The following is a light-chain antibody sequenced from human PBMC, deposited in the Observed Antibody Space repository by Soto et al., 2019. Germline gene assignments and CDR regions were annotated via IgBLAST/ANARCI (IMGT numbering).Light chain of an antibody. CDR1: SSDVGSYNF. J-gene: IGLJ3*02. Sequence: QSALTQPASVSGSPGQSITISCTGTSSDVGSYNFVSWYQQHPGKAPKLMIFEAGKRPSGVSNRLSGSKSGNTASLTISGLQAEDEADYYCCSYAGSRTWVFGGGTKLTVL. CDR2: EAG. V-gene: IGLV2-23*01. CDR3: CSYAGSRTWV.